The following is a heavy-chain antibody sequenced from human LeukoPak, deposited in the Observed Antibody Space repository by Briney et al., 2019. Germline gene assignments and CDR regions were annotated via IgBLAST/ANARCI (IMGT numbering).Heavy chain of an antibody. Sequence: SETLSLTCAVSGGSISSSYWWSWVRQPPGKGLEWIGEVYHSGSTNYNPSLKNRVTISVDRSKNQFSLKLSSVTAADTAVYYCAKSSGSYSPPTDFQHWGQGTLVTVSS. CDR2: VYHSGST. V-gene: IGHV4-4*02. CDR1: GGSISSSYW. CDR3: AKSSGSYSPPTDFQH. J-gene: IGHJ1*01. D-gene: IGHD3-10*01.